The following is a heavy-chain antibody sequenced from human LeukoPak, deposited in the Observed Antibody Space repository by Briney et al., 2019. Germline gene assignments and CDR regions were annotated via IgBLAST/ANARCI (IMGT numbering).Heavy chain of an antibody. D-gene: IGHD3-10*01. J-gene: IGHJ1*01. CDR1: GGSISSSYW. CDR2: VFHSGRT. V-gene: IGHV4-4*02. CDR3: AKDGGEVRGVMPHSQYYHH. Sequence: PSETLSLTCAISGGSISSSYWWSWVRQPPGKGLEWIGEVFHSGRTNYNPSLKNRVTISVDEPKNQFSLKVTSVTAADTAVYYCAKDGGEVRGVMPHSQYYHHWGPGTLVTVSS.